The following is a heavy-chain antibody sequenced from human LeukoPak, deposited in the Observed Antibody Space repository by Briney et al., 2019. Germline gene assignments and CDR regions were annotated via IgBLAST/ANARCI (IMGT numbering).Heavy chain of an antibody. V-gene: IGHV1-8*03. CDR3: ARGQRPDYDFAP. CDR2: MNPNSGNT. CDR1: GYTFTSYD. D-gene: IGHD3-16*01. Sequence: ASVKVSCKASGYTFTSYDINWVRQATGQGLEWMGWMNPNSGNTGYAQKFQGRVTITRNTSISTAYMELSSLRSEDTAVYYCARGQRPDYDFAPWGQGTLVTVSS. J-gene: IGHJ5*02.